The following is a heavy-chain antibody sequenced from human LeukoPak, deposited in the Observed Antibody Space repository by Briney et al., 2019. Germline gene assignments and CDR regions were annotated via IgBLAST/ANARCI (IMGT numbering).Heavy chain of an antibody. V-gene: IGHV6-1*01. CDR3: ARVVSREWFFDY. Sequence: SQTLSLTCAISGDSVSSNCVAWNWIRQSPSRGLEWLGRTYYRSKWYSDYAVSVKSRITINPDTSKNQFSLQLKSVTPEDTAVYYCARVVSREWFFDYWGQGTLVTVSS. CDR2: TYYRSKWYS. J-gene: IGHJ4*02. CDR1: GDSVSSNCVA. D-gene: IGHD3-3*01.